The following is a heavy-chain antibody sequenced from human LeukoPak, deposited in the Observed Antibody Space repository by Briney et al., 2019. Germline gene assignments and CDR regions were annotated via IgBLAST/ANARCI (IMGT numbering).Heavy chain of an antibody. Sequence: GGSLRLSCAASGFTFSSYGMHWVRQAPGKGLEWVAFIRYDGSNKYYADSVKGRFTISRDNSKNTLYLQMNSLRAEDTAVYYCARAHCSGRGCYQRYDGFDIWGQGTMVTVSS. CDR2: IRYDGSNK. J-gene: IGHJ3*02. CDR1: GFTFSSYG. V-gene: IGHV3-30*02. CDR3: ARAHCSGRGCYQRYDGFDI. D-gene: IGHD2-15*01.